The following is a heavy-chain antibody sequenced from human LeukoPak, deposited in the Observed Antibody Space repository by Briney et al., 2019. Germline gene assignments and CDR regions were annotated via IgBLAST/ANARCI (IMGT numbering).Heavy chain of an antibody. Sequence: SETLSLTCTVSGYSISSGFYWGWIRQPPGKGLAWIGSIYHSGSTYYNPSLKSRVTISVDTSKNQFSLKLRSVTAADTAVYYCARYIEEASNYYYYYYMDVWGKGTTVTISS. J-gene: IGHJ6*03. D-gene: IGHD1-26*01. V-gene: IGHV4-38-2*02. CDR3: ARYIEEASNYYYYYYMDV. CDR1: GYSISSGFY. CDR2: IYHSGST.